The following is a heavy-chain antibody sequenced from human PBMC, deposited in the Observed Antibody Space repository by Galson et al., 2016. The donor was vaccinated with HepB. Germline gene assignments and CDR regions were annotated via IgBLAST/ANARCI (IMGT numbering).Heavy chain of an antibody. Sequence: GSINSPTWWSWVRQPPGKGLEWIGEVFQSGDTNYNPSLKSRVTILVDRSKNQFSLRLTSVTAADTAVYYCASLPLGYCSGPSCYWEFDFWGQGTLVIVSS. J-gene: IGHJ4*02. D-gene: IGHD2-2*01. CDR2: VFQSGDT. V-gene: IGHV4-4*02. CDR1: GSINSPTW. CDR3: ASLPLGYCSGPSCYWEFDF.